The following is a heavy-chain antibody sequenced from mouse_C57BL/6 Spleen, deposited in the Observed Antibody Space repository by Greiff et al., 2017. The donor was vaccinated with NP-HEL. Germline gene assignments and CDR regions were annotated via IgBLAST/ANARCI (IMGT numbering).Heavy chain of an antibody. D-gene: IGHD2-5*01. Sequence: QVQLQQPGAELVMPGASVKLSCKASGYTFTSYWMHWVKQRPGQGLEWIGEIDPSDSYTNYNQKFKGKSTLTVDKSSSTAYMQLSSLTSEDSAVYYCARTYYYSNYSVSYAMDYWGQGTSVTVSS. CDR2: IDPSDSYT. V-gene: IGHV1-69*01. CDR1: GYTFTSYW. CDR3: ARTYYYSNYSVSYAMDY. J-gene: IGHJ4*01.